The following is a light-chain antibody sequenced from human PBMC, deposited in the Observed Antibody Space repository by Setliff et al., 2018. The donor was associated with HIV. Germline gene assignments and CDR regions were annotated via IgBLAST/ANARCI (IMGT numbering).Light chain of an antibody. J-gene: IGLJ1*01. V-gene: IGLV2-14*03. CDR3: SSYTSTSTLFV. Sequence: VLTQPRSVSGSPRQSVTISCTGTSSDVGAYNYVSWYQQHPGKAPKLRIYDVSNRPSGVSNRFSGSKSGNTASLTISGLQAEDEADYYCSSYTSTSTLFVFGTGTKVTVL. CDR1: SSDVGAYNY. CDR2: DVS.